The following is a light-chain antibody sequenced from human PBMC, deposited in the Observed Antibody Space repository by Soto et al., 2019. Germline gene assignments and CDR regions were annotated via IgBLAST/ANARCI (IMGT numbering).Light chain of an antibody. Sequence: EVVLTQSPATLSLSPGEGATLSCRASQSVSSYLAWYQQTPGQAPRLLIYDASNRATGIPARFSGSGSGTDFTPTISSLAHDDFAVYYWQQSSKWPTFGGGTKVEIK. CDR2: DAS. CDR1: QSVSSY. CDR3: QQSSKWPT. J-gene: IGKJ4*01. V-gene: IGKV3-11*01.